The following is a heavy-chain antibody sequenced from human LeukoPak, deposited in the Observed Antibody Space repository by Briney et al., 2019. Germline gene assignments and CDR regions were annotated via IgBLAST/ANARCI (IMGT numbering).Heavy chain of an antibody. J-gene: IGHJ3*02. V-gene: IGHV1-69*13. Sequence: GASVKVSCKASGGTFSSYAISWVRQAPGQGLEWMGGIIPIFGTANYAQKFQGRVTITADESTSTAYMELSSLRSEDTAVHYCARAPPDAFDIWGQGTMVTVSS. CDR3: ARAPPDAFDI. CDR2: IIPIFGTA. CDR1: GGTFSSYA.